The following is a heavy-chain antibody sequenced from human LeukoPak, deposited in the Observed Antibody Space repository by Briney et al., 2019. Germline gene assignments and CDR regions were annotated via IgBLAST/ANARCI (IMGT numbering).Heavy chain of an antibody. V-gene: IGHV3-23*01. CDR1: GFTFSSYA. CDR2: SSGSGGNN. CDR3: AKDLYYYDSREVFDY. D-gene: IGHD3-22*01. Sequence: PGGSLRLSCAASGFTFSSYAMSWVRQAPGKGLEWVSVSSGSGGNNYYADSVKGRFTISRDNSKNTLYLQMNSLRAEDTAVYYCAKDLYYYDSREVFDYWGQGTLVTVSS. J-gene: IGHJ4*02.